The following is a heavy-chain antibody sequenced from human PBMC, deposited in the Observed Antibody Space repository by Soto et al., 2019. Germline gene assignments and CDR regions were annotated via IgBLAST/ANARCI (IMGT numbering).Heavy chain of an antibody. J-gene: IGHJ5*02. D-gene: IGHD3-10*02. Sequence: EVQLVESGGGLVQPGGSLRLSWAASGFTFSGSAIHWVRPASGQGLEWLGLIRSKANNYATAYGASVKGRFTISRDDSKNTAYLQMNSLKTEDTAIYYCSRQMFSPDNHWGQGTLVTVSS. CDR3: SRQMFSPDNH. CDR1: GFTFSGSA. CDR2: IRSKANNYAT. V-gene: IGHV3-73*01.